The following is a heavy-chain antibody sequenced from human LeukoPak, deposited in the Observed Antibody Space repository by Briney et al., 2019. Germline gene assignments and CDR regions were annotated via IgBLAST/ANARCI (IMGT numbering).Heavy chain of an antibody. CDR2: IRGSGGST. CDR1: GFTFSSYA. V-gene: IGHV3-23*01. CDR3: AKRRMARRVTMDYYFDD. D-gene: IGHD3-10*01. J-gene: IGHJ4*02. Sequence: GGSLRLSCGASGFTFSSYAMSWVRQGPWKGLEWVSGIRGSGGSTYYADSVKGRFIISRDNSKNAVYLQMNSLRAEDSAVYYCAKRRMARRVTMDYYFDDWGQGTLVTVSS.